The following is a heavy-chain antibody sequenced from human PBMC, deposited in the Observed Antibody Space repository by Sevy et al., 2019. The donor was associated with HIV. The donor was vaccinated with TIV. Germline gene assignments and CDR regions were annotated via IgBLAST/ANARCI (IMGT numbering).Heavy chain of an antibody. D-gene: IGHD3-10*01. CDR1: GYTLREFP. Sequence: ASVKVSCKISGYTLREFPIHWVRLAPEKGLEWMGGFDENGEALYAQKFQGRVTLTEDTSIDTAYMELSSLRSEDSAMYYCATDIIVGRAYWGQGTRVTVSS. J-gene: IGHJ4*02. V-gene: IGHV1-24*01. CDR3: ATDIIVGRAY. CDR2: FDENGEA.